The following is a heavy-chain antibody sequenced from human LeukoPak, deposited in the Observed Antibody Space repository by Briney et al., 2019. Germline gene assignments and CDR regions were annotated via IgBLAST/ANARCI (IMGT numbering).Heavy chain of an antibody. D-gene: IGHD6-13*01. CDR2: IIPIFGTA. V-gene: IGHV1-69*13. CDR3: ARAEAAAGPYYYYYMDV. CDR1: RGTFSSYA. Sequence: SVKVSCKASRGTFSSYAISWVRQAPGQGLEWMGGIIPIFGTANYAQKFQGRVTITADESTSTAYMELSSLRSEDTAVYYCARAEAAAGPYYYYYMDVWGKGTTVTVSS. J-gene: IGHJ6*03.